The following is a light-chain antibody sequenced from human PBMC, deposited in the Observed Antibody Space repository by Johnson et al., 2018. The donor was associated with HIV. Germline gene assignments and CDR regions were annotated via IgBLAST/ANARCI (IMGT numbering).Light chain of an antibody. CDR3: GTWGV. V-gene: IGLV1-51*01. Sequence: QLVLTQPPSVSAAPGQKVTISCSGSSSNIGNNYVSWYQQLPGTAPKLLIYDNNKRPYGIPDRFSGSKSGTSATLGITGLQTGDEAYYYCGTWGVFGTGTKVTVL. CDR1: SSNIGNNY. J-gene: IGLJ1*01. CDR2: DNN.